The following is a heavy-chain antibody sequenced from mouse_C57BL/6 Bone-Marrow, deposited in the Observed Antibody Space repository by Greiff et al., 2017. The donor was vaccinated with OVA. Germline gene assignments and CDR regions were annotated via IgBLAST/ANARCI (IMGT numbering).Heavy chain of an antibody. CDR1: GFTFSSYA. CDR2: ISDGGSYT. J-gene: IGHJ1*03. V-gene: IGHV5-4*01. CDR3: ARDRGMGWYFDV. Sequence: EVQGVESGGSLVKPGGSLKLSCAASGFTFSSYAMSWVRQTPEKRLEWVATISDGGSYTYYPDNVKGRFTISRDNAKNNLYLQMSHLKSEDTAMYYCARDRGMGWYFDVWGTGTTVTVSS.